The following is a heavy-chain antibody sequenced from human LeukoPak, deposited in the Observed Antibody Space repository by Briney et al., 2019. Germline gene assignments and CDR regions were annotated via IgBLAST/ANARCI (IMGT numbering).Heavy chain of an antibody. CDR1: GYSFTSYW. D-gene: IGHD3-22*01. CDR3: STFPLYYSAGSILT. V-gene: IGHV5-51*01. Sequence: GESLKISCKGSGYSFTSYWIGWVRQMPGKGLEWMGIIYPGDSDTKYSESFQGQVTISADKSINTAYLHWSILTPSETDMYYCSTFPLYYSAGSILTWGQGTLVTVSS. J-gene: IGHJ1*01. CDR2: IYPGDSDT.